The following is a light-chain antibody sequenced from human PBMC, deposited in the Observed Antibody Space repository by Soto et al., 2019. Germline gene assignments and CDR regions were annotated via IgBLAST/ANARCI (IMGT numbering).Light chain of an antibody. Sequence: QSALTQPASVSGSPGQSITISCTGTSSDVGGYNYVSWYQQHPGKAPKLMIYEVSNRPSGVSNRFSGSKSGNTASLTISGLQAEDEADYYCSSYTSSSTPDVFATGTKLTVL. CDR3: SSYTSSSTPDV. V-gene: IGLV2-14*01. J-gene: IGLJ1*01. CDR2: EVS. CDR1: SSDVGGYNY.